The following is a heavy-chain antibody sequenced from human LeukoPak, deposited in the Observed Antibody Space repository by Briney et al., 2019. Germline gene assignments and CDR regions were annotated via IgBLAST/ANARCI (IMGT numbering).Heavy chain of an antibody. Sequence: GGSLRLSCTVSGFTFSSHWMSWVRQAPGKGLEWVANINPDGNDKQYVDSVKGRFTISRDNAKNSLYLQMNSLRAEGTAVYYCIPANRGPSPLSDYWGQGTLVTVSS. CDR1: GFTFSSHW. V-gene: IGHV3-7*01. J-gene: IGHJ4*02. CDR3: IPANRGPSPLSDY. CDR2: INPDGNDK. D-gene: IGHD2/OR15-2a*01.